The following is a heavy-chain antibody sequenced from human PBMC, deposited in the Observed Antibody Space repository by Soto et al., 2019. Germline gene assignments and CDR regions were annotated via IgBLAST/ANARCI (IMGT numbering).Heavy chain of an antibody. J-gene: IGHJ6*02. CDR1: GFTFSDYY. CDR3: AKDGVGQNYDFWSGYYEPPPYYYYYGMDV. Sequence: PGGSLRLSCAASGFTFSDYYMSWIRQAPGKGLEWVSYISSSGSTIYYADSVKGRFTISRDNSKNTLYLQMNSLRAEDTAVYYCAKDGVGQNYDFWSGYYEPPPYYYYYGMDVWGQGTTVTVSS. D-gene: IGHD3-3*01. V-gene: IGHV3-11*01. CDR2: ISSSGSTI.